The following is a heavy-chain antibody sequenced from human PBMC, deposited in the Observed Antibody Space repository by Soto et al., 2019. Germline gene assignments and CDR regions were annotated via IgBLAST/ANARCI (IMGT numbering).Heavy chain of an antibody. V-gene: IGHV1-2*02. CDR2: ISPNTGGT. J-gene: IGHJ4*02. CDR1: GYAFTGFY. D-gene: IGHD3-3*01. CDR3: ARVRQPVLDYFDY. Sequence: ASVKVSCKPSGYAFTGFYIHWVRQAPGQGLEWMGWISPNTGGTSYAQKFQGRVTMTRDTSISTAYMELTRLRSDDTAVFYCARVRQPVLDYFDYWGQGTLVTVSS.